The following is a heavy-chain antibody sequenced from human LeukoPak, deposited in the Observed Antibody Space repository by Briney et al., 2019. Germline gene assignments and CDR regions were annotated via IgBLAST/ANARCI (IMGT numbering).Heavy chain of an antibody. CDR3: AREQVYSGYDQQNYYYYMDV. D-gene: IGHD5-12*01. J-gene: IGHJ6*03. CDR2: IIPIFGTA. V-gene: IGHV1-69*05. CDR1: VGTFSSYA. Sequence: SVKVSCKASVGTFSSYAISWVRQAPGQGLEWMGGIIPIFGTANYAQKFQGRVTITTDESTSTAYMELSSLRSEDTAVYYCAREQVYSGYDQQNYYYYMDVWGKGTTVTVSS.